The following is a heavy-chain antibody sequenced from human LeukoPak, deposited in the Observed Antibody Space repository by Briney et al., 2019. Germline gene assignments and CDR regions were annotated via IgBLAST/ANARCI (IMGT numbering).Heavy chain of an antibody. CDR2: IYYSGTT. CDR1: GGSLTNYY. CDR3: AKSVDGGNSPFDY. V-gene: IGHV4-59*04. J-gene: IGHJ4*02. Sequence: SKTLSLTCTVSGGSLTNYYWIWIRQPPGKGLECIGYIYYSGTTHYDPSLKSRVTMSVDASKNQFSLKLSSVTAVDTAIYYCAKSVDGGNSPFDYWGQGTLVTVSS. D-gene: IGHD4-23*01.